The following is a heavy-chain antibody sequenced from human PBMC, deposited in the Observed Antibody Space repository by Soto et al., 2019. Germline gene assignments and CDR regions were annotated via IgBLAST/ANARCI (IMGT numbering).Heavy chain of an antibody. J-gene: IGHJ5*02. CDR2: IYYSGST. D-gene: IGHD3-22*01. V-gene: IGHV4-31*03. Sequence: SETLSLTCTVSGGSISSGGYYWSWIRQHPGKGLEWIGYIYYSGSTYYNPSLKSRVTISVDTSKNQFSLKLSSVTAADTAVYYCARDNYDSSVHWFDPWGQGTLVTVSS. CDR1: GGSISSGGYY. CDR3: ARDNYDSSVHWFDP.